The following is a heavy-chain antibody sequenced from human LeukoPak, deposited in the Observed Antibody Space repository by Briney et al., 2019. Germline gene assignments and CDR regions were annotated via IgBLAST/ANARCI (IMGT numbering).Heavy chain of an antibody. D-gene: IGHD3-22*01. CDR3: ARRTITMIVGYYLDY. V-gene: IGHV4-39*01. CDR2: IYYSGTT. CDR1: GGSISSSSYY. Sequence: SETLSLTCTVSGGSISSSSYYWGWIRQPPGKGLEWIGSIYYSGTTYYNPSLKSRVTISVDTSNNQFSLKLRSVTATDTAVYYCARRTITMIVGYYLDYWGQGTLVTVSS. J-gene: IGHJ4*02.